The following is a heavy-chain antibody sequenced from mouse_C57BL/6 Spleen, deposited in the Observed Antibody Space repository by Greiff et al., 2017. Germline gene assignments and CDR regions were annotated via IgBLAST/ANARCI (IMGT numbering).Heavy chain of an antibody. CDR2: IDPSDSET. D-gene: IGHD1-3*01. J-gene: IGHJ1*03. Sequence: QVQLQQPGAELVRPGSSVKLSCKASGYTFTSYWMHWVKQRPIQGLKWIGNIDPSDSETHYNQKFKDKATLTVDKSSSTAYMQLSSLTSEDSAVYYCARLKSWYFDVWGTGTTVTVSS. V-gene: IGHV1-52*01. CDR1: GYTFTSYW. CDR3: ARLKSWYFDV.